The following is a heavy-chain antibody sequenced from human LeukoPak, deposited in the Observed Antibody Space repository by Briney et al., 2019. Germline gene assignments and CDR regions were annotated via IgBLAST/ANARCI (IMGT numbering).Heavy chain of an antibody. CDR3: ARAGRVVPAATFNWFDP. Sequence: SQTLSLTCAVSGGSTSSGGYSWSWIRQPPGKGLEWIGYIYHSGSTYYNPSLKSRVTISVDRSKNQFSLKLGSVTAADTAVYYCARAGRVVPAATFNWFDPWGQGTLVTVSS. CDR1: GGSTSSGGYS. V-gene: IGHV4-30-2*01. CDR2: IYHSGST. J-gene: IGHJ5*02. D-gene: IGHD2-2*01.